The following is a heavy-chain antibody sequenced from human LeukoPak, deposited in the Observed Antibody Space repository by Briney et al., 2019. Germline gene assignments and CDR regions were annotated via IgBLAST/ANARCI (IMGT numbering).Heavy chain of an antibody. J-gene: IGHJ5*02. D-gene: IGHD3-22*01. CDR3: ASYPLNYYDSSGPRDWFDP. Sequence: ASVKVSCKASGYTFTGYHMHWVRQAPGQGLEWMGWINPNSGGTNYAQKFQGRVTMTRDTSISTAYMELSRLRSDDTAVYYCASYPLNYYDSSGPRDWFDPWGQGTLVTVSS. CDR2: INPNSGGT. V-gene: IGHV1-2*02. CDR1: GYTFTGYH.